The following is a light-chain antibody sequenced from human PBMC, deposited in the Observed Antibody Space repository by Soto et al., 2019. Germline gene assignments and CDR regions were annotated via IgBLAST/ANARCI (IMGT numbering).Light chain of an antibody. CDR1: QNILYTSNNKNY. V-gene: IGKV4-1*01. Sequence: DIVMTQSPDSLAVSLGERATINCKSSQNILYTSNNKNYLAWYQQKPGQPPKLLIYWASTRESGVPDRFSGSGSGIDFSLTISSLQAEDAAVYYCQQYHTTPLTFGGGTKVEIK. CDR3: QQYHTTPLT. J-gene: IGKJ4*01. CDR2: WAS.